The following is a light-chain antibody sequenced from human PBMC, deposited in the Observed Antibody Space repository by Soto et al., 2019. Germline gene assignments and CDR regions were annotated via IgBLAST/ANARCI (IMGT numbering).Light chain of an antibody. V-gene: IGKV1-8*01. Sequence: AIRMTQSPSSFSASTGDSVSITCRATQYIGTYLAWYQQIPGKAPKLLIDDASTLQTGVPSRFSGSGSGTDFTLTISYLQYEDVGTYYCQQFYKYPRTFGQGTKVEIK. CDR3: QQFYKYPRT. CDR1: QYIGTY. CDR2: DAS. J-gene: IGKJ1*01.